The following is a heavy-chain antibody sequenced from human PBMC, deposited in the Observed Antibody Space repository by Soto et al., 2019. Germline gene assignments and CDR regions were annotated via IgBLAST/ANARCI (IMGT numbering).Heavy chain of an antibody. Sequence: SVKVSCKASGRTFSSYAISWVRQAPGQGLEWMGGIIPIFGTANYAQKFQGRVTITADESTSTAYLELSSLRSEDTAVDYCARVWTAHPRGYYFDYWGQLPMVTVAS. CDR2: IIPIFGTA. CDR1: GRTFSSYA. V-gene: IGHV1-69*13. D-gene: IGHD5-18*01. CDR3: ARVWTAHPRGYYFDY. J-gene: IGHJ4*02.